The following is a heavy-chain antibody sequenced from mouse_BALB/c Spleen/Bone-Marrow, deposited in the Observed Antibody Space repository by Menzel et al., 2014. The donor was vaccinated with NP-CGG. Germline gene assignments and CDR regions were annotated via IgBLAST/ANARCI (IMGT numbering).Heavy chain of an antibody. J-gene: IGHJ3*01. D-gene: IGHD1-1*01. CDR1: GYSITGGYS. Sequence: EVKLMESGPDLVKPSQSLSLTCTVTGYSITGGYSWHWIRQFPGNKLEWMGYIHYSGSTNYNPSLKSRISITRDTSKNQFFLQLNSVTTEDTATYYCARDYYGWFAYWGQGTLVTVSA. CDR2: IHYSGST. V-gene: IGHV3-1*02. CDR3: ARDYYGWFAY.